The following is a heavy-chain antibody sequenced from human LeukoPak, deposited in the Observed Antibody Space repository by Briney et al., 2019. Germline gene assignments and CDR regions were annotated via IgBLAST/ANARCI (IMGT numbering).Heavy chain of an antibody. Sequence: PGGSLRLSCAASGFTFSSYSMNWVRQAPGKGLEWVSSISSSSSYIYYADSVKGRFTISRDNAKNSLYLQMNSLRAEDTAVYYCARDYGSQPIVVVPAPLHLNWFDPWGQGTLVTVSS. V-gene: IGHV3-21*01. CDR1: GFTFSSYS. D-gene: IGHD2-2*01. CDR3: ARDYGSQPIVVVPAPLHLNWFDP. J-gene: IGHJ5*02. CDR2: ISSSSSYI.